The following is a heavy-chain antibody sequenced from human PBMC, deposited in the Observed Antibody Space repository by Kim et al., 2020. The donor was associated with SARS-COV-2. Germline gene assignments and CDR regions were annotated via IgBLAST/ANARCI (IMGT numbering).Heavy chain of an antibody. CDR1: GGSISSSSYY. D-gene: IGHD3-9*01. V-gene: IGHV4-39*07. CDR2: IYYSGST. CDR3: ARVGRATGYYYYYGMDV. Sequence: SETLSLTCTVSGGSISSSSYYWGWIRQPPGKGLEWIGSIYYSGSTYYNPSLKSRVTISVDTSKNQFSLKVSSVTAADTAVYHCARVGRATGYYYYYGMDVWGQGTTVTVSS. J-gene: IGHJ6*02.